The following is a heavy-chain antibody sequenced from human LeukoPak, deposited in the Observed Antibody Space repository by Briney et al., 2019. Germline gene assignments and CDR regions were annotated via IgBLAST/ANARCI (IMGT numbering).Heavy chain of an antibody. CDR3: ARVPRDDFWSGYYTEDYYYYYMDV. CDR1: GYTFTGYY. CDR2: INPNSGGT. Sequence: SVKVSCKASGYTFTGYYMNWVPQAPGQGLEWIGRINPNSGGTNYAQKFQGRVTMTRDTSISTAYMELSRLRSDDTAVYYCARVPRDDFWSGYYTEDYYYYYMDVWGKGTTVTVSS. J-gene: IGHJ6*03. V-gene: IGHV1-2*06. D-gene: IGHD3-3*01.